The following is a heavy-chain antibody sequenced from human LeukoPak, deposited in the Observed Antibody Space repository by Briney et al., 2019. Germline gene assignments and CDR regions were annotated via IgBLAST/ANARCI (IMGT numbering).Heavy chain of an antibody. CDR1: GFTFSSYP. CDR2: ISTTNSYI. J-gene: IGHJ4*02. D-gene: IGHD4-23*01. Sequence: PRGSLRLSCAASGFTFSSYPLNWVRQAPGKGLEWVSSISTTNSYIYYADSMKGRFTISRDNAKNSLYLQMNSLRAEDTAVYYCARDYGGSSPFDYWVQGTLVTVSS. CDR3: ARDYGGSSPFDY. V-gene: IGHV3-21*01.